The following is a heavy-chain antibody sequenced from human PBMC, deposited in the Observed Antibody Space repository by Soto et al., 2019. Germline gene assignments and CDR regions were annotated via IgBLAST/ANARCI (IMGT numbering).Heavy chain of an antibody. J-gene: IGHJ4*02. Sequence: GGSLRLSCAASGFTFSIYAMSWVRHAPGKGLEWVSAISGSGGSTYYADSVKGRFTISRDNSKNTLYLQMNSLRAEDTAVYYCAKDPQWLVPIYFDYWGQGTLVTVSS. CDR3: AKDPQWLVPIYFDY. D-gene: IGHD6-19*01. CDR1: GFTFSIYA. CDR2: ISGSGGST. V-gene: IGHV3-23*01.